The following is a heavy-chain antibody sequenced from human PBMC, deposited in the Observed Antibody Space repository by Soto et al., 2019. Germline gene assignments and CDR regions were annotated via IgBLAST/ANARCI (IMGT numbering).Heavy chain of an antibody. D-gene: IGHD6-13*01. V-gene: IGHV4-59*01. CDR2: VSYSDSS. CDR3: ARLYGIAAADY. Sequence: SETLSLTCTVSGGSMNNFYWSWIRQPPGKGLEWIGYVSYSDSSNYNPSLKSRVTISVDTSKNQFSLKLTSVTAADTAAYYCARLYGIAAADYSGQGTLVTVSS. J-gene: IGHJ4*02. CDR1: GGSMNNFY.